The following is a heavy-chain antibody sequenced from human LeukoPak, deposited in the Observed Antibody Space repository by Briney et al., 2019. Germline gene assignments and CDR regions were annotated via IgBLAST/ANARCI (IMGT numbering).Heavy chain of an antibody. V-gene: IGHV3-30*18. J-gene: IGHJ5*02. Sequence: PGGSLRLSCAASGFTFSSYGMHWVRQAPGKGLEGVAVISYDGSNKYYADSVKGRFTISRDNSKNTLYLQMNSLRAEDTAVYYCAKDLGPTPGSGSYDWFDPWGQGTLVTVSS. CDR3: AKDLGPTPGSGSYDWFDP. CDR1: GFTFSSYG. D-gene: IGHD3-10*01. CDR2: ISYDGSNK.